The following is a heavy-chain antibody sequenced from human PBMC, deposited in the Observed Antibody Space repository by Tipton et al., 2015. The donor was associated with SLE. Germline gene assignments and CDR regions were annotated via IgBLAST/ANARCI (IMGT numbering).Heavy chain of an antibody. CDR1: GGSFSSGGSY. CDR2: IYYSGRT. J-gene: IGHJ4*02. D-gene: IGHD2-21*01. V-gene: IGHV4-39*07. CDR3: ARRRFQSASDY. Sequence: TLSLTCTVSGGSFSSGGSYWSWIRQHPGKGLEWIGTIYYSGRTDYNPSLKSRVTMSVDTSMNQFSLKLSSVTAADTAVYYCARRRFQSASDYWGQGTLVSVSS.